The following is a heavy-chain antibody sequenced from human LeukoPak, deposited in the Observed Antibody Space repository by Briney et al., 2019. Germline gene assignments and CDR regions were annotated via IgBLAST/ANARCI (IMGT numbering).Heavy chain of an antibody. D-gene: IGHD2-2*01. Sequence: ASVKVSCKASGYTFTSYDINWVRQATGQGLEWMGWMNPNSGNTGYAQKFQGRVTMTRNTSISTAYMELSSLRSEDTAVYYCARVIVVVPGAKVWFDPWGQRTLVTVSS. CDR1: GYTFTSYD. J-gene: IGHJ5*02. V-gene: IGHV1-8*01. CDR2: MNPNSGNT. CDR3: ARVIVVVPGAKVWFDP.